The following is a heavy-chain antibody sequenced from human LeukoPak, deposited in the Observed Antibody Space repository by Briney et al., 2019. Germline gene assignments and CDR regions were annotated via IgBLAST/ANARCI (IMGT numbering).Heavy chain of an antibody. D-gene: IGHD1-26*01. CDR1: GGSISSGSYY. Sequence: PSETLSLTCTVSGGSISSGSYYWSSIRQPAGKGLEWIGRIYTSGSTNYNPSLKSRVTISVDTSKNQFSLKLSSVTAADTAVYYCASSGSYSYYYYMDVWGKGTTVTVSS. J-gene: IGHJ6*03. CDR2: IYTSGST. CDR3: ASSGSYSYYYYMDV. V-gene: IGHV4-61*02.